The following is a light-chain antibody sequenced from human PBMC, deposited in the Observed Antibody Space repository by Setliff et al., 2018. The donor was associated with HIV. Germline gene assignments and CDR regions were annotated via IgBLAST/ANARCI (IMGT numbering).Light chain of an antibody. CDR3: CSNTGSNTYV. Sequence: QSALTQPASISGSPGQSITISCTGTGNDIGAYNYVSWYQQHPDKAPKLMIYQASKRPSGVSNRFSGSKSGNTASLTISGLQAEDEADYYCCSNTGSNTYVFGTGTKVTVL. J-gene: IGLJ1*01. V-gene: IGLV2-14*01. CDR2: QAS. CDR1: GNDIGAYNY.